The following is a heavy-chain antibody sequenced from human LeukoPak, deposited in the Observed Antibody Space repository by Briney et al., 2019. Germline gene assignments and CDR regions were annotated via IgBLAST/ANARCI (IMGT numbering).Heavy chain of an antibody. CDR2: IIPILGIA. CDR3: AREYDSSGYTNFDY. D-gene: IGHD3-22*01. V-gene: IGHV1-69*04. Sequence: GASVKVSCKASGGTFSSYAISWVRQAPGQGLEWMGRIIPILGIANYAQKFQGRVTITADKPTSTAYMELSSLRSEDTAVYYCAREYDSSGYTNFDYWGQGTLVTVSS. CDR1: GGTFSSYA. J-gene: IGHJ4*02.